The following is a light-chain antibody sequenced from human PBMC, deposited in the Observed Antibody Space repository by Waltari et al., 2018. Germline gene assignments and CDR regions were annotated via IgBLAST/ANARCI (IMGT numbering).Light chain of an antibody. CDR2: QDN. CDR3: QTWDSNNAAV. J-gene: IGLJ1*01. V-gene: IGLV3-1*01. CDR1: KLGNKY. Sequence: SSELMQPPSVSVSPGQTADITCSGDKLGNKYACWYQQKAGQSPILVIYQDNRRPSGIPERFSGSNSENIATLTISVAQAVDEADYYCQTWDSNNAAVFGTGTKVTVL.